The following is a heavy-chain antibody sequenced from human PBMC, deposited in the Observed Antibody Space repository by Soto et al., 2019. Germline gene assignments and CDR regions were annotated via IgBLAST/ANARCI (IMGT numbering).Heavy chain of an antibody. CDR3: ARGGRYYDGSGSYNKYGMDF. D-gene: IGHD3-10*01. J-gene: IGHJ6*02. Sequence: SETLSLTCAVYGGSFSGYYWSWIRQPPGKGLEWIGEINHSGSTNYNPSLKSRVTISVDTSKNQFSLKLSSVTAADTAVYYCARGGRYYDGSGSYNKYGMDFWGQGTKVPVAS. CDR1: GGSFSGYY. CDR2: INHSGST. V-gene: IGHV4-34*01.